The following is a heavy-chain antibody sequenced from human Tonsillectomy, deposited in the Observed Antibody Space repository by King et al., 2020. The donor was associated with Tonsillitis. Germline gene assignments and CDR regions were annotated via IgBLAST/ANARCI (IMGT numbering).Heavy chain of an antibody. D-gene: IGHD6-19*01. J-gene: IGHJ4*02. V-gene: IGHV3-23*04. Sequence: VQLVESGGGLVQPGGSLRLSCAASGFTFSSYAMSWVRQAPGKGREGVSGISNSCGNTYSADSVKGRFTISRDNSKNTLYLQMNSLRAGDTAAYYCAKDGHSSGWYYFDYWGQGTLVTVSS. CDR2: ISNSCGNT. CDR1: GFTFSSYA. CDR3: AKDGHSSGWYYFDY.